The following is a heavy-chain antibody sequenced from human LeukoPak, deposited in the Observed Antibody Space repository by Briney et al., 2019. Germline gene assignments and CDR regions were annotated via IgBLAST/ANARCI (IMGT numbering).Heavy chain of an antibody. CDR1: GFTFSSYW. V-gene: IGHV3-7*01. Sequence: PGGSLRLSCAASGFTFSSYWMSWVRQAPGKGLEWVANIKQDGSEKYYVDSVKGRFTISRDNAKNSLYLQMNSLRAEDTAAYYCARDGFYCSGGSCYSDYWGQGTLVTVSS. J-gene: IGHJ4*02. D-gene: IGHD2-15*01. CDR2: IKQDGSEK. CDR3: ARDGFYCSGGSCYSDY.